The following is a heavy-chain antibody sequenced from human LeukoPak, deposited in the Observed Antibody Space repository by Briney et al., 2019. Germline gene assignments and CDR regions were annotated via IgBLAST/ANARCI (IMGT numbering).Heavy chain of an antibody. CDR2: IYYSGST. V-gene: IGHV4-31*03. CDR3: ARDMGSGSYGEVDYGMDV. D-gene: IGHD3-10*01. Sequence: SETLSLTCTVSGGSISSGGYYWSWIRQHPGKGLEWIGYIYYSGSTYYNPSLKSRVTISVDTSKNQFSLKLSSVTAADTAVYYCARDMGSGSYGEVDYGMDVWGNGTTVTVSS. CDR1: GGSISSGGYY. J-gene: IGHJ6*04.